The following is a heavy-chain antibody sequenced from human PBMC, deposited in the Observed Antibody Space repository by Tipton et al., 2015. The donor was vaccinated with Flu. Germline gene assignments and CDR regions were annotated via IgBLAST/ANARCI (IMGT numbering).Heavy chain of an antibody. CDR3: ARGVPVTMASRYSFDV. D-gene: IGHD5-12*01. V-gene: IGHV4-39*07. J-gene: IGHJ3*01. CDR2: IYYSGTT. Sequence: TLSLTCTVSGDSISTTIYYWGWVRQPPGKGLEWIGSIYYSGTTYYNPSLKSRVTISVDSSKNEFSLTLASLTAADTAVYYCARGVPVTMASRYSFDVWGQGTEVSVSP. CDR1: GDSISTTIYY.